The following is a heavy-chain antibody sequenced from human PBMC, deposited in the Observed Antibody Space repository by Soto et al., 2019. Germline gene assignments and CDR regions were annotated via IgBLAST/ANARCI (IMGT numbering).Heavy chain of an antibody. CDR1: GFTFSSYA. CDR3: AKFSFGRGLNGELLYYYYYYGMDV. V-gene: IGHV3-23*01. CDR2: ISGSGGST. D-gene: IGHD1-26*01. Sequence: PGGSLRLSCAASGFTFSSYAMSWVRQAPGKGLEWVSAISGSGGSTYYADSVKGRFTISRDNSKNTLYLQMNSLRAEDTAVYYCAKFSFGRGLNGELLYYYYYYGMDVWGQGTTVTVSS. J-gene: IGHJ6*02.